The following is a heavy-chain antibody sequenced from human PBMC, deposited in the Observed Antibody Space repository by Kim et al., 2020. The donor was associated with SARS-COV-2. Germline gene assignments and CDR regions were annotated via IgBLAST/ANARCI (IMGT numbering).Heavy chain of an antibody. CDR3: ARGDGGSYYYYYYGMDV. V-gene: IGHV4-34*01. Sequence: LKRRVTISVETSKNQFSLKLSSVTAADTAVYYCARGDGGSYYYYYYGMDVWGQGTTVTVSS. J-gene: IGHJ6*02. D-gene: IGHD1-26*01.